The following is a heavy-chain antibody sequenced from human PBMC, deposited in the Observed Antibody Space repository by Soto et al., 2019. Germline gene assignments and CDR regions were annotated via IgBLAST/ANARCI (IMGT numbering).Heavy chain of an antibody. CDR2: IYRTGNT. Sequence: SETLSLTCAVSGDSISSAYWWTWVCQTPGKGLEWIGEIYRTGNTNYNPVLKSRVSISLDKSKNYFSLNMTSVTVADTAIYYCARCDGVAADGLRVWYYLDSWGQGTLVTVSS. CDR3: ARCDGVAADGLRVWYYLDS. D-gene: IGHD6-25*01. V-gene: IGHV4-4*02. CDR1: GDSISSAYW. J-gene: IGHJ4*02.